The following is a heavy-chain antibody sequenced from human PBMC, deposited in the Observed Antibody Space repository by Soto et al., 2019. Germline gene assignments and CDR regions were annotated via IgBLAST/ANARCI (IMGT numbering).Heavy chain of an antibody. CDR2: ISPYNGDT. CDR1: GYTFTNHG. V-gene: IGHV1-18*01. Sequence: ASVKVSCKASGYTFTNHGISWVRQAPGEGLEWMGWISPYNGDTNNAQKFQGRVTMTTDTPTNTGFMELTRLTSDDTAVYYCARGGISSSEGLDYWGQGTLVTV. D-gene: IGHD6-13*01. CDR3: ARGGISSSEGLDY. J-gene: IGHJ4*02.